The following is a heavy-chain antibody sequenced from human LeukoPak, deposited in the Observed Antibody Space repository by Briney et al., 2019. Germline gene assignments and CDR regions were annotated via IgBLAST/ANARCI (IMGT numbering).Heavy chain of an antibody. V-gene: IGHV1-69*13. D-gene: IGHD3-10*02. J-gene: IGHJ6*03. CDR1: GGTFSSYA. CDR3: ARDMLGYYYYYMDV. CDR2: IIPIFGTA. Sequence: WASVKVSCKASGGTFSSYAISWVRQAPGQGLEWMGGIIPIFGTANYAQKFQGRVTITADESTSTAYMELSSLRSEDTAVYYCARDMLGYYYYYMDVWGKGTTVTVSS.